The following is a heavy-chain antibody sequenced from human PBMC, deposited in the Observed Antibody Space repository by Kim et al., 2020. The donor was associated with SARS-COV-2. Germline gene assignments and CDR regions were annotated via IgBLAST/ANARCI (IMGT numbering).Heavy chain of an antibody. CDR1: GFTFSNYW. J-gene: IGHJ4*02. Sequence: GGSLRLSCAASGFTFSNYWMHWVRQAPGKGLVWVSLINSDGTSTRYADSVKGRFTFSRDNAKNTLYLQMNSLGAEDTAVYYCARSLYSSSWPAFDYWGQGTLVTVSS. CDR2: INSDGTST. D-gene: IGHD6-13*01. CDR3: ARSLYSSSWPAFDY. V-gene: IGHV3-74*01.